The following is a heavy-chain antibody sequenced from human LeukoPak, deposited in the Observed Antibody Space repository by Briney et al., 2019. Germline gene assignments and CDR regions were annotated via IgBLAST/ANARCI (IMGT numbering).Heavy chain of an antibody. CDR3: ARDHEFGETDNVYYGMDA. V-gene: IGHV1-18*04. CDR2: ISAYNGNT. Sequence: ASVKVSCKASGYTFTSYGISWVRQAPGQGLEWMGWISAYNGNTNYAQKLQGRVTMTTDTSTSTAYMELRSLRSDDTAVYYCARDHEFGETDNVYYGMDAWGKGTTVTVSS. D-gene: IGHD3-10*01. CDR1: GYTFTSYG. J-gene: IGHJ6*04.